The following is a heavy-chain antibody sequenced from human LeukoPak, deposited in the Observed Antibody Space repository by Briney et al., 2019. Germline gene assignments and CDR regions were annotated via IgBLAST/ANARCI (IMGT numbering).Heavy chain of an antibody. D-gene: IGHD1-26*01. CDR1: GFTFSSHA. CDR3: AKDRWGSGSPFDY. V-gene: IGHV3-23*01. CDR2: ISGSHGST. Sequence: GGSLRLSCAASGFTFSSHAMNWVRQAPGKGLEWVSGISGSHGSTYYADSVKGRSTISRDNSKNTLYLQMNSLRAEDTAVYYCAKDRWGSGSPFDYWGQGTLVTVSS. J-gene: IGHJ4*02.